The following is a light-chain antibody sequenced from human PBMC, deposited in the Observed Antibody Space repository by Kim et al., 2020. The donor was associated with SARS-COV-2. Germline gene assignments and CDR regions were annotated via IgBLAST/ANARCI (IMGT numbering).Light chain of an antibody. CDR2: GNS. CDR3: QSYDSSLSGYV. CDR1: FSNIGAGYD. J-gene: IGLJ1*01. Sequence: QRVTISCTGTFSNIGAGYDVHWYQQLPGTAPKLLIYGNSNRPSGVPDRFSGSKSGTSASLAITGLQAEDEADYYCQSYDSSLSGYVFGTGTKVTVL. V-gene: IGLV1-40*01.